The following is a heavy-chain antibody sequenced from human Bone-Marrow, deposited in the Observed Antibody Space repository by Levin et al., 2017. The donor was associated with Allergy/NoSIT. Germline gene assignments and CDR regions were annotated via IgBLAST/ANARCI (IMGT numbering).Heavy chain of an antibody. CDR1: GYTFTSYD. CDR3: ARLIVEQQLVGALYYYGMDV. J-gene: IGHJ6*02. D-gene: IGHD6-13*01. V-gene: IGHV1-8*01. Sequence: GESLKISCKASGYTFTSYDINWVRQATGQGLEWMGWMNPNSGNTGYAQKFQGRVTMTRNTSISTAYMELSSLRSEDTAVYYCARLIVEQQLVGALYYYGMDVWGQGTTVTVSS. CDR2: MNPNSGNT.